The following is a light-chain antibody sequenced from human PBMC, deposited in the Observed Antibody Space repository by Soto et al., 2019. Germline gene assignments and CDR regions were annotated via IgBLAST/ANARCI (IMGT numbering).Light chain of an antibody. CDR2: EVS. Sequence: QSALTQPASVSGSPGQSITISCTGTSSDVGDYNYVSWYQQHPGKAPRLIIYEVSNRPSGVSNRFSGSKSGNTASPTISGLQADDEADYYCSSYTSSSSLGVFGGGTKLTVL. V-gene: IGLV2-14*01. CDR1: SSDVGDYNY. CDR3: SSYTSSSSLGV. J-gene: IGLJ3*02.